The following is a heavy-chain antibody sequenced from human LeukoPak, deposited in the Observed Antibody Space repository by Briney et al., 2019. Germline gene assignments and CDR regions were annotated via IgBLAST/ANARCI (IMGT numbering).Heavy chain of an antibody. Sequence: PSETLSLTCTVSGGSISSGDYYWGWIRQPPGKGLEWIGEINHSGSTNYNPSLKSRVTISVDTSKKQFSLKLSSVTAADTAVYYCVTYYFDSSGPKKNYWGQGTLVTVSS. CDR2: INHSGST. D-gene: IGHD3-22*01. CDR1: GGSISSGDYY. V-gene: IGHV4-39*07. J-gene: IGHJ4*02. CDR3: VTYYFDSSGPKKNY.